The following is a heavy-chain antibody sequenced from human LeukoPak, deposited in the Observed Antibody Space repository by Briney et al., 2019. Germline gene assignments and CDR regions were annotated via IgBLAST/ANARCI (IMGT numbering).Heavy chain of an antibody. CDR3: ARDDVEAGGTAFDI. D-gene: IGHD3-16*01. CDR1: GYTFTGYY. V-gene: IGHV1-2*02. J-gene: IGHJ3*02. CDR2: INPNSGGT. Sequence: GASVKVSCKASGYTFTGYYMHWVRQAPGQGLEWMGWINPNSGGTNYAQKFQGRVTMTRDTSISTAYMELSRPRSDDTAVYYCARDDVEAGGTAFDIWGQGTMVTVSS.